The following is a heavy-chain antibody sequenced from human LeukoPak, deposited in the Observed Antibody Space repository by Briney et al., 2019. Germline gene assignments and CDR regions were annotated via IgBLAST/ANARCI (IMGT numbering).Heavy chain of an antibody. CDR2: ISYDGSNE. V-gene: IGHV3-30*04. D-gene: IGHD5-18*01. CDR1: GFTFSSYA. Sequence: GGSLRLSCAASGFTFSSYAIHWVRQAPSKGLEWVAVISYDGSNEFYADSVKGRFTISRDNSKNTLYLQMSSLRAEDTAVYHCARGHTAAMVFCDYWGQGTLVTVSS. J-gene: IGHJ4*02. CDR3: ARGHTAAMVFCDY.